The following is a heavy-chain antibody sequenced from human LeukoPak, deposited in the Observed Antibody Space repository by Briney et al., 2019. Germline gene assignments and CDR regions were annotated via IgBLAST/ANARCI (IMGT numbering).Heavy chain of an antibody. J-gene: IGHJ4*02. CDR1: GYTFTSYD. D-gene: IGHD2-15*01. CDR2: MNPNSGNT. Sequence: ASVTVSFKASGYTFTSYDINWVRQATGQGLEWMGWMNPNSGNTGYAQKFQGRVTMTRNTSIGTAYMELSSLRSEDTAVYYCASSVLGYCNGGTCYLAFWGQGTLVTVSS. V-gene: IGHV1-8*01. CDR3: ASSVLGYCNGGTCYLAF.